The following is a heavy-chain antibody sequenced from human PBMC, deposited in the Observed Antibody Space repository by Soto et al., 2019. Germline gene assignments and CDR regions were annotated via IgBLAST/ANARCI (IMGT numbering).Heavy chain of an antibody. D-gene: IGHD2-15*01. Sequence: GGSLRLSCAASGFTFSDYYMSWIRQAPGKGLEWVSYISSSGSTIYYADSVKGRFTISRDNAKNSLYLQMNSLRAGDTAVYYCARDTVGYCSGGSCYSSRYYYMDVWGKGTTVTVSS. CDR2: ISSSGSTI. J-gene: IGHJ6*03. CDR1: GFTFSDYY. CDR3: ARDTVGYCSGGSCYSSRYYYMDV. V-gene: IGHV3-11*01.